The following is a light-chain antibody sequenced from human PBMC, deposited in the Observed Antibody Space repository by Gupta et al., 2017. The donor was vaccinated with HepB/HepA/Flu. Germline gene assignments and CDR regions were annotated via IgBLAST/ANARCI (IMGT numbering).Light chain of an antibody. V-gene: IGKV1-9*01. J-gene: IGKJ3*01. CDR2: AAS. Sequence: DIQLTQSPSFLSASVGDRVTITCRASQGISSYLAWYQQKPGKAPNLLIYAASTLQSGVPSRFSGSGSGTEFTLTISSLQPEDFVTYYCQQLNSYHSGTFGPGTKVDIK. CDR1: QGISSY. CDR3: QQLNSYHSGT.